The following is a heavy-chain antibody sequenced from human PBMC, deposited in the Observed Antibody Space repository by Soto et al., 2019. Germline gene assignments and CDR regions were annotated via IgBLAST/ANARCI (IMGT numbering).Heavy chain of an antibody. V-gene: IGHV3-30*18. CDR2: ISYDGSNK. D-gene: IGHD3-22*01. J-gene: IGHJ4*02. CDR3: AKDSGRSSGYLLGY. Sequence: QVQLVESGGGVVQPGRSLRLSCAASGFTFSSYGMHWVRQAPGKGLEWVAVISYDGSNKYYADSVKGRFTISRDNSKNTLYLQMNSLRAEDTAVYYCAKDSGRSSGYLLGYWGQGTLVTVSS. CDR1: GFTFSSYG.